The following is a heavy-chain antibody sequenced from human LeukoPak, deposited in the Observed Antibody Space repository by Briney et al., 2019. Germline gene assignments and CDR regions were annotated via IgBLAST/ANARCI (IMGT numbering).Heavy chain of an antibody. Sequence: GGSLRLSCAASGFTFSSYSMNWVRQAPGKGLEWVSSISSSSSYIYYADSVKGRFTISRDNAKNSLYLQMNSLRAEDTAAYYCARDHRVAAAGTLDYYYYMDVWGKGTTVTISS. CDR3: ARDHRVAAAGTLDYYYYMDV. J-gene: IGHJ6*03. CDR2: ISSSSSYI. CDR1: GFTFSSYS. V-gene: IGHV3-21*01. D-gene: IGHD6-13*01.